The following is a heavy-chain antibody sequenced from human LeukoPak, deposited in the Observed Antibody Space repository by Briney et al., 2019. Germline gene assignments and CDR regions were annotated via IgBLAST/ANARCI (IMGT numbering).Heavy chain of an antibody. Sequence: SETLSLTCTVSGYSISSGYYWGWIRQPPGKGLEWIGSIYHSGSTYYNPSLKSRVTISVDTSKNQFSLKLSSVTAADTAVYYCARWSAVGNWFDPWGQGTLVTVSS. V-gene: IGHV4-38-2*02. CDR2: IYHSGST. CDR1: GYSISSGYY. J-gene: IGHJ5*02. D-gene: IGHD3-3*01. CDR3: ARWSAVGNWFDP.